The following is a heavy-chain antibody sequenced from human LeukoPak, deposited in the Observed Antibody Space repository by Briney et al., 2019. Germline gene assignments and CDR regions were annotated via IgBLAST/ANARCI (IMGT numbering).Heavy chain of an antibody. D-gene: IGHD6-13*01. CDR3: ARGIAAAGTGLYN. V-gene: IGHV3-53*01. CDR2: IYSDGTT. CDR1: GFTFSSHA. Sequence: GGSLRLSCAASGFTFSSHAMSWVRQAPEKGLERVSVIYSDGTTYNADSVKGRFATSRDNSKNTLYLQINSLRAEDTAVYYCARGIAAAGTGLYNWGQGTLLTVSS. J-gene: IGHJ4*02.